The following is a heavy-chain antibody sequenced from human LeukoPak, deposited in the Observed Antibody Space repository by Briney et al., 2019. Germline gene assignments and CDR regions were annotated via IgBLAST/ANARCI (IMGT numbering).Heavy chain of an antibody. CDR2: ISSSSSYI. J-gene: IGHJ4*02. CDR3: ARAVPYSSGWYSDY. Sequence: GRSLRLSCAASGFTFSSYSMNWVRQAPGKGLEWVSSISSSSSYIYYADSVKGRFTISRDNAKNSLYLQMNSLRAEDTAVYYCARAVPYSSGWYSDYWGQGTLVTVSS. D-gene: IGHD6-19*01. V-gene: IGHV3-21*01. CDR1: GFTFSSYS.